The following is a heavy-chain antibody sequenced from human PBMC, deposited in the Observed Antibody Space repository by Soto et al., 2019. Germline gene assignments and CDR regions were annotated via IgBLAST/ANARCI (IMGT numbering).Heavy chain of an antibody. V-gene: IGHV4-4*02. CDR1: GGSISSSNW. Sequence: SETLSLTCAVSGGSISSSNWWSWVRQPPGKGLEWIGEIYHSGSTNYNPSLKSRVTISVDKSKNQFSLKLSSVTAADTAVYYCARYPGVPAATNWFDPWGQGTLVTVSS. D-gene: IGHD2-2*01. J-gene: IGHJ5*02. CDR3: ARYPGVPAATNWFDP. CDR2: IYHSGST.